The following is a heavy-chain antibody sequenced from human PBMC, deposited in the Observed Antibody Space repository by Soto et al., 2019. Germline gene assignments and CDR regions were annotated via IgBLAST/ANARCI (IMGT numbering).Heavy chain of an antibody. D-gene: IGHD3-10*01. Sequence: EVQLLESGGGLVQPGGSLRLSCAASGFTLNNYAMTWVRQAPGKGLEWVSAISGGGDTTSYADSVKGRFTVSRDGSKNTLYLQMSRLRAEDTALYYCAKGRGGSGSLTPRVDFWGQGTLVTVSS. CDR3: AKGRGGSGSLTPRVDF. J-gene: IGHJ4*02. CDR2: ISGGGDTT. V-gene: IGHV3-23*01. CDR1: GFTLNNYA.